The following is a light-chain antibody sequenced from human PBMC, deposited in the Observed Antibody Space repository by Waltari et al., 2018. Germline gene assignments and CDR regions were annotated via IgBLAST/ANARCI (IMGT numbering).Light chain of an antibody. CDR2: GAS. Sequence: EIVLTPSPGTLSLSTGERAALSCRASQSVSNTYFAWYQQKPGQAPRLLIYGASTRATGIPDRFSGGGSGSDFTLTISRVEPEDFAVYFCQQYGSAPNTFGQGAKQEIK. CDR1: QSVSNTY. J-gene: IGKJ2*01. CDR3: QQYGSAPNT. V-gene: IGKV3-20*01.